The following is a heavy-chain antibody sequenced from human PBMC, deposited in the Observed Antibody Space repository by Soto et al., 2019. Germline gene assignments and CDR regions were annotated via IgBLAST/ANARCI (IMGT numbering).Heavy chain of an antibody. CDR1: GFTFSSYA. J-gene: IGHJ6*04. D-gene: IGHD6-19*01. CDR3: AKGDQWLVFTSYGVPLDV. Sequence: GGSLRLSCAASGFTFSSYAMSWVRQAPGKGLEWVSAISGSGGSTYYADSVKGRFTISRDNSKNTLYLQMNSLRAEDTAVYYCAKGDQWLVFTSYGVPLDVWGKGTTVTVSS. V-gene: IGHV3-23*01. CDR2: ISGSGGST.